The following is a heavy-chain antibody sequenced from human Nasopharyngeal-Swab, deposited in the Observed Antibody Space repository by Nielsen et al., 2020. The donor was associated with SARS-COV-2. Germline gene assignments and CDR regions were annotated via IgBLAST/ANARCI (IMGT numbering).Heavy chain of an antibody. CDR2: ISGRGSST. CDR3: AKEDVETALGPFDY. J-gene: IGHJ4*02. V-gene: IGHV3-23*01. CDR1: GFTFSNYA. Sequence: GESLKISCAASGFTFSNYAMSWVRLAPGKGLEWVSGISGRGSSTYYADSVKGRFTLSRDNSKNTLHLQMDSLRVEDTAVYYCAKEDVETALGPFDYWGQGAQVTVSS. D-gene: IGHD5-18*01.